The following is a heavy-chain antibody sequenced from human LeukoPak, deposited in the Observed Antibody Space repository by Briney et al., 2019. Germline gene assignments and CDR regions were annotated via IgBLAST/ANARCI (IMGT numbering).Heavy chain of an antibody. D-gene: IGHD6-13*01. V-gene: IGHV1-2*02. CDR1: GGTFSSYA. J-gene: IGHJ3*02. CDR3: ASIAAAGEAFDI. CDR2: INPNSGGT. Sequence: PEASVKVSCKASGGTFSSYAISWVRQAPGQGLEWMGWINPNSGGTNYAQKFQGRVTMTRDTSISTAYMELSRLRSDDTAVYYCASIAAAGEAFDIWGQGTMVTVSS.